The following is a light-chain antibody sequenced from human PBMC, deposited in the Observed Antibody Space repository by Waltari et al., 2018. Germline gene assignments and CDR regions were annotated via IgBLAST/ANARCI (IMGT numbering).Light chain of an antibody. CDR2: GAS. V-gene: IGKV3-20*01. CDR3: QQYGSSPSIT. CDR1: QSVSSSY. J-gene: IGKJ5*01. Sequence: EIVLTQSPGTLSLSPGERATLSCRASQSVSSSYLAWYQQKTGQAPRLLIYGASSSATGIPDMCSGSGSGTDFTLTISRLEPEDFEVYYCQQYGSSPSITFGQGTRLEIK.